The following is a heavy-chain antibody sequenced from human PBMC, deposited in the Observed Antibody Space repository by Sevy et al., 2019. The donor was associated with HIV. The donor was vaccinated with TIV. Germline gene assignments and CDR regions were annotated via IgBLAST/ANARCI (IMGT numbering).Heavy chain of an antibody. CDR2: IYPGDPVT. CDR3: ARYPIVVVPAAEYYFDY. J-gene: IGHJ4*02. Sequence: GESLKISCKGSGYTFSNYWIGWVRQMPGKGMEWMGVIYPGDPVTRYSPSFQGQVTMSADKSTSTPYLQWSSLKTSDTAIYYCARYPIVVVPAAEYYFDYWGQGTLVTVSS. V-gene: IGHV5-51*01. D-gene: IGHD2-2*01. CDR1: GYTFSNYW.